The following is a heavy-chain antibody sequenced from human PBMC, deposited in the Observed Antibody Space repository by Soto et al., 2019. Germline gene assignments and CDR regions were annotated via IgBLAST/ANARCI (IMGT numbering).Heavy chain of an antibody. V-gene: IGHV3-23*04. J-gene: IGHJ5*02. CDR3: LAYLPLWSGYTFSENH. CDR1: GFGFSNEA. D-gene: IGHD3-3*01. CDR2: VSSSGGST. Sequence: EVHLVESGGGFVQPGGSLTLSCVGSGFGFSNEALSWVRQAAGKGLVWVSSVSSSGGSTHFPDSLKGRFSITRDNSKNTVLLEMISLRVDATAAYYCLAYLPLWSGYTFSENHWGPAPPVTVSS.